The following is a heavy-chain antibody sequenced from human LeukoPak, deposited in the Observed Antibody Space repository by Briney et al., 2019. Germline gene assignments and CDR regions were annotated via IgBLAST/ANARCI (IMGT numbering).Heavy chain of an antibody. J-gene: IGHJ4*02. V-gene: IGHV4-34*01. Sequence: TETLSLTCAVYGGSFSGYYWSWIRQPPGKGLEWIGEINHSGSTNYNPSLKSRVTISVDTSKNQFSLKLSSVTAADTAVYYCARVGADGSGFLFDYWGQGTLVTVSS. D-gene: IGHD3-10*01. CDR2: INHSGST. CDR1: GGSFSGYY. CDR3: ARVGADGSGFLFDY.